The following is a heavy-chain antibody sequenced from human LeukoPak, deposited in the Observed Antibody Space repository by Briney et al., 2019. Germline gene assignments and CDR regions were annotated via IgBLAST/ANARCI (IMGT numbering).Heavy chain of an antibody. CDR2: IRHDGSEK. V-gene: IGHV3-7*01. Sequence: GGSLRLSCSASGFIFSNYWMTWVRQAPGKGLEWVANIRHDGSEKYYVDSVKGRFTISRDNAKKSLYLQMNSLRAEDTAIYYCARESPHCSGVSCFFDYWGQGTLVTVFS. D-gene: IGHD2-15*01. CDR1: GFIFSNYW. J-gene: IGHJ4*02. CDR3: ARESPHCSGVSCFFDY.